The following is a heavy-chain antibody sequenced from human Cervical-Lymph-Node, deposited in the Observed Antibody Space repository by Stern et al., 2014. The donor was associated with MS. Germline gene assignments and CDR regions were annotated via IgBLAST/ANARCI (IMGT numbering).Heavy chain of an antibody. J-gene: IGHJ4*02. CDR1: GYTFTNYA. CDR2: ISAYNGDT. CDR3: AREETGMVFSLPTY. Sequence: VQLEESGAEVKKPGASVKVSCKASGYTFTNYAITWVRQAPGQGPQWMGWISAYNGDTNYAPKFQGRATMTTDASTSTAYLEVRSLTSDDTAVYYCAREETGMVFSLPTYWGQGTLVTVSS. D-gene: IGHD5-18*01. V-gene: IGHV1-18*01.